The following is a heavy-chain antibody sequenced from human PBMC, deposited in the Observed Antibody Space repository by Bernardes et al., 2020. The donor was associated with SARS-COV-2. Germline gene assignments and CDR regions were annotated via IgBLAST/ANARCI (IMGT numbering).Heavy chain of an antibody. Sequence: SESLSLTCTVIGGSLRGNYWAWLRQPPGKGLEWIGAVYHTGDTNYHASLQSRVIISAATSGNRFSLRMTSVTAADTAMYYCARVSMKYQLPRHFDLWGQGTLVTVAS. CDR1: GGSLRGNY. V-gene: IGHV4-34*01. J-gene: IGHJ4*02. D-gene: IGHD2-2*01. CDR3: ARVSMKYQLPRHFDL. CDR2: VYHTGDT.